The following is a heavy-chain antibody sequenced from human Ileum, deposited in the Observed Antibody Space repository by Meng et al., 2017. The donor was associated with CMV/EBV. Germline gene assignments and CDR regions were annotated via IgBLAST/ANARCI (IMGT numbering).Heavy chain of an antibody. CDR3: AREQPKAATPNWFDP. CDR1: GGSITSTSYF. D-gene: IGHD6-13*01. Sequence: GSLRLSCTVSGGSITSTSYFWDWNRQPPGKGLEWIGSIYYRGSTYYNPSLKSRVTISVDTSKNQFSLHLTSVTAADTAVYCCAREQPKAATPNWFDPWGQGTLVTVSS. J-gene: IGHJ5*02. CDR2: IYYRGST. V-gene: IGHV4-39*07.